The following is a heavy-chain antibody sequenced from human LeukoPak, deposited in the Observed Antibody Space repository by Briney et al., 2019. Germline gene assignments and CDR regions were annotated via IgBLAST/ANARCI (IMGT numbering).Heavy chain of an antibody. CDR2: ISDSGGGT. J-gene: IGHJ6*02. CDR3: AKLGIAAAGNHNYYYYGMDV. CDR1: GFTFSSSA. Sequence: GGSLRLSCAASGFTFSSSAMSWVRQAPGKGLEWVSAISDSGGGTYYADSVKGRFTISRDNSKNTLYLQMNSLRAEDTAVYFCAKLGIAAAGNHNYYYYGMDVWGQGTMVTVSS. V-gene: IGHV3-23*01. D-gene: IGHD6-13*01.